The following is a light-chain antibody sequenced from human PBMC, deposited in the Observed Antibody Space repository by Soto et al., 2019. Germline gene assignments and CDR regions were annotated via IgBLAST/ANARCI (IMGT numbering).Light chain of an antibody. CDR2: EVI. CDR1: SSDVGGYNY. V-gene: IGLV2-8*01. Sequence: QSVLTQPPSASGSPGQSVTISCTGTSSDVGGYNYVSWYQQHPGKAPKLMIYEVIKRPSGVPDRFSGSKSGNTASLTVSGLRAEDEADYYCSSYAGTVFGTGTKVTVL. J-gene: IGLJ1*01. CDR3: SSYAGTV.